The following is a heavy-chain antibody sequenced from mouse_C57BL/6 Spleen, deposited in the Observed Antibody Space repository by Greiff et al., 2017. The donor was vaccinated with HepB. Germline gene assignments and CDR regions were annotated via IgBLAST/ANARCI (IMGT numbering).Heavy chain of an antibody. D-gene: IGHD2-3*01. CDR1: GYAFSSSW. CDR2: IYPGDGDT. J-gene: IGHJ4*01. V-gene: IGHV1-82*01. CDR3: ARGPLYDPYAMDY. Sequence: QVQLKQSGPELVKPGASVKISCKASGYAFSSSWMNWVKQRPGKGLEWIGRIYPGDGDTNYNGKFKGKATLTADKSSSTAYMQLSSLTSEDSAVYFCARGPLYDPYAMDYWGQGTSVTVSS.